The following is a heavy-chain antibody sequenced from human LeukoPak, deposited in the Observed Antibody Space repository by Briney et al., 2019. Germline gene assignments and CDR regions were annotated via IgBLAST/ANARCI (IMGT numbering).Heavy chain of an antibody. Sequence: GGSLRLSCAASGLTVSNNFISWVRQAPGRGLEWVSIIYNSGTTYYADSVKGRFTISRDNSESTVFLQMDNLRAEDSAVYFCARAPTITTNYDSWGQGTLVTVSS. D-gene: IGHD4-11*01. CDR3: ARAPTITTNYDS. CDR1: GLTVSNNF. CDR2: IYNSGTT. J-gene: IGHJ4*02. V-gene: IGHV3-53*01.